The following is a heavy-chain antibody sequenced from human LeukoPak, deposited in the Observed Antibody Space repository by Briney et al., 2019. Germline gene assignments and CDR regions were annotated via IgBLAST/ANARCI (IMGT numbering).Heavy chain of an antibody. CDR3: ARSPVAGPPNYFDY. J-gene: IGHJ4*02. CDR1: GGSFNDYY. Sequence: LSLTCAVYGGSFNDYYWNWIRQPPRKGLEWVSYISSSGSTIKYADSVKGRFTISRDNAKNSLYLQMNSLRAEDTAVYYCARSPVAGPPNYFDYLGQGTLVTVSS. D-gene: IGHD6-19*01. V-gene: IGHV3-11*01. CDR2: ISSSGSTI.